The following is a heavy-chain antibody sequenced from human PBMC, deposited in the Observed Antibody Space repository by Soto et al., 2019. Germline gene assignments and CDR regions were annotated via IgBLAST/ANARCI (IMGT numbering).Heavy chain of an antibody. J-gene: IGHJ4*02. Sequence: GGSLRLSCAASGFTFSSYWMSWVRQAPGKGLEWVANIKQDGSEKYYVDSVKGRFTISRDNAKNSLYLQMNSLRAEDTAVYYCARGGYYDFWSGYYTADYWGQGPLVTVSS. D-gene: IGHD3-3*01. CDR3: ARGGYYDFWSGYYTADY. CDR2: IKQDGSEK. V-gene: IGHV3-7*01. CDR1: GFTFSSYW.